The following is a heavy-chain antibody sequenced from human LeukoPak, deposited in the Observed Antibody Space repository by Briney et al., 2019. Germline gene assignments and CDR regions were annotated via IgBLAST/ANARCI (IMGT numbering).Heavy chain of an antibody. CDR3: AGDYGDSLYYNYGMDV. J-gene: IGHJ6*02. CDR1: GFTFSTYS. Sequence: GGSLRLSCAASGFTFSTYSMNWVRLAPGKGLEWVSSISTSGAHIYYADSVKGRFTISRDNARNSLYLQMHSLRAEDTAVFYCAGDYGDSLYYNYGMDVWGQGTTVTVSS. V-gene: IGHV3-21*01. CDR2: ISTSGAHI. D-gene: IGHD4-17*01.